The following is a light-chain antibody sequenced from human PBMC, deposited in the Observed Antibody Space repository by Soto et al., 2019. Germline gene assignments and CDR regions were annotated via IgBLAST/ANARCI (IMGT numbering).Light chain of an antibody. CDR3: QQYNNWPLT. CDR1: QSVLTN. V-gene: IGKV3-15*01. J-gene: IGKJ4*01. CDR2: GAS. Sequence: EIVMTQSPATLSVSPGERATLSCRASQSVLTNLAWYQQKPGQAPRLLIYGASTRATGVPARFSGSGSGTEFTLTISSLQSEDFAVYSCQQYNNWPLTFGGGAEVEIK.